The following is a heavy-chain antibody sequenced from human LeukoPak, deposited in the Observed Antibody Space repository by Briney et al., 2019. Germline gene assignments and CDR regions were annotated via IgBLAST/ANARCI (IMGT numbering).Heavy chain of an antibody. CDR3: ARHRAEMATITGDTFDM. CDR1: GTSITPYS. J-gene: IGHJ3*02. D-gene: IGHD5-24*01. CDR2: FYTSGNT. V-gene: IGHV4-4*09. Sequence: SETLSLTCSVSGTSITPYSWSWIRQPPGRGLEWIGYFYTSGNTHQNPSLKSRVTMSIDASKNQFSLRLSSMTAADTAVYYCARHRAEMATITGDTFDMWGQGTMVTVSS.